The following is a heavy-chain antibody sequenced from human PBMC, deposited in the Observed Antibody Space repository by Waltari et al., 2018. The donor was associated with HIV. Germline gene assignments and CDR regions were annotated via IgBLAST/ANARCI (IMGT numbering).Heavy chain of an antibody. D-gene: IGHD3-10*01. V-gene: IGHV5-51*01. CDR2: IFPGDSWT. Sequence: EVQLVQSGAEVKQPGESRRISCKASGYTFASYWFDRERQMPGKGLEWMGFIFPGDSWTIYSPSFQGQVTISADKSSNSVFLEWGSVKASDTAIYYCARRGEAGRYDYYQYMDVWGKGTAVTVSS. CDR3: ARRGEAGRYDYYQYMDV. J-gene: IGHJ6*03. CDR1: GYTFASYW.